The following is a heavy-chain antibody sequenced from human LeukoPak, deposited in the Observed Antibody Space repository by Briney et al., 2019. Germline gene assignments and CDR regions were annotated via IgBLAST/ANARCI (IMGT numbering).Heavy chain of an antibody. D-gene: IGHD6-13*01. Sequence: SETLSLTCTVSGDSISSGSYYWSWIRQPAGKGLEWIGRIYSNGDTKFNPSLKSRVTISLDTSKNQFSLKLSSATAADTAVYYCASRHSKQQPYYYNMDIWGKGTTVTVSS. CDR3: ASRHSKQQPYYYNMDI. J-gene: IGHJ6*03. V-gene: IGHV4-61*02. CDR2: IYSNGDT. CDR1: GDSISSGSYY.